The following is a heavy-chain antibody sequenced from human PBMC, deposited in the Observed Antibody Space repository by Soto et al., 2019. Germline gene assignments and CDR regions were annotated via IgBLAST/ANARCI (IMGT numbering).Heavy chain of an antibody. CDR2: IDSRGRTL. CDR3: ARQAARNYIDS. D-gene: IGHD6-6*01. Sequence: GSLRLSCVASGFTFSDYSMICSGHSPCKGREWLAFIDSRGRTLSYADSVRGRFTISRDNAENSVYLQMDSLRADDTAVYYCARQAARNYIDSWGQGNSVTVSS. J-gene: IGHJ4*02. V-gene: IGHV3-11*01. CDR1: GFTFSDYS.